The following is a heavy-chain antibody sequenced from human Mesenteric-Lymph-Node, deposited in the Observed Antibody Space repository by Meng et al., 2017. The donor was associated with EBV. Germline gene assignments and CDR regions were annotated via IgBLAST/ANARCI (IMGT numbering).Heavy chain of an antibody. CDR2: VIHSGNT. CDR1: GDSFSAYY. J-gene: IGHJ4*02. CDR3: ATGWGKANY. Sequence: LPRWGAGLLKPSGTLSLTCDVYGDSFSAYYWRWIRQPPGRGLEWIGDVIHSGNTSYSPSLKSRVTISVDTSKRQFSLKLRSMTAADTAGYYCATGWGKANYWGQGTLVTVSS. D-gene: IGHD3-16*01. V-gene: IGHV4-34*12.